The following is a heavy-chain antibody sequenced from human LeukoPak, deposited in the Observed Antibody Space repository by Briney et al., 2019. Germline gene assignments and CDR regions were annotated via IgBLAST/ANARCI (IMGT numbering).Heavy chain of an antibody. D-gene: IGHD4-23*01. V-gene: IGHV1-69*06. CDR2: IIPIFGTA. J-gene: IGHJ4*02. Sequence: GASVKVSCKASGGTFSSYAISWVRQAPGQGLEWMGGIIPIFGTANYAQKFQGRVTITADKSTSTAYMELRSLRSDDTAVYYCARAAGGNYYFDYWGQGTLVTVSS. CDR1: GGTFSSYA. CDR3: ARAAGGNYYFDY.